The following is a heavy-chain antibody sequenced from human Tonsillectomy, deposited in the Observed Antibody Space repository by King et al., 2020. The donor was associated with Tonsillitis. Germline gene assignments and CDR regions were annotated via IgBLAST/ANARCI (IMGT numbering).Heavy chain of an antibody. J-gene: IGHJ4*02. CDR2: ISGSGGST. CDR3: AKGNYYDSSGYSFFDY. D-gene: IGHD3-22*01. Sequence: VQLVESGGGLVQPGGSLRLSCAASGFTFSSYAMSWVRQAPGKGLEWVSAISGSGGSTYYADSVKGRLTISRDNSKNTLYLQMNSLRDEDTAVYYCAKGNYYDSSGYSFFDYWGQGTLVTVSS. V-gene: IGHV3-23*04. CDR1: GFTFSSYA.